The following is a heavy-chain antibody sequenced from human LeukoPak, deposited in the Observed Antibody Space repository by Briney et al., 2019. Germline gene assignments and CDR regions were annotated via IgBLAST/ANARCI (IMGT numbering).Heavy chain of an antibody. J-gene: IGHJ4*02. CDR2: IYYSGST. Sequence: SETLSLTCTVSGGSISSYYWSWIRQPPGKGLEWIGYIYYSGSTNYNPSLKSRVTISVDTSKNQFSLKLSSVTAADTAVYYCARALSHCDSSGSLGYYFDYWGQGTLVTVSS. CDR3: ARALSHCDSSGSLGYYFDY. V-gene: IGHV4-59*01. D-gene: IGHD3-22*01. CDR1: GGSISSYY.